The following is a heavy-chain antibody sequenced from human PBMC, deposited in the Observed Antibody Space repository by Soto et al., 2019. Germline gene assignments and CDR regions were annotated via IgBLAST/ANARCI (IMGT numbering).Heavy chain of an antibody. CDR1: GFTFDDYA. D-gene: IGHD5-12*01. J-gene: IGHJ3*02. Sequence: EVQLVESGGGLVQPGRSLRLSCAASGFTFDDYAMHWVRQAPGKGLEWVSGISWNSGSIGYADSVKGRFTISRDNAKNSLYLQMNSLRAEDTALYYCEKAAIVATTTDAFDIWGQGTMVTVSS. V-gene: IGHV3-9*01. CDR3: EKAAIVATTTDAFDI. CDR2: ISWNSGSI.